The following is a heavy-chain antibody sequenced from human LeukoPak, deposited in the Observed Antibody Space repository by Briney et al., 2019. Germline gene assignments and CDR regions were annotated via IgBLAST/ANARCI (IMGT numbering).Heavy chain of an antibody. CDR3: ARGGVESSGALDC. D-gene: IGHD6-19*01. Sequence: GGYLRLSCAASGFTFDVYGMSWVRQAPGKGLEWVSGIKWNGGSRGYADSVKGRFTISRDNAKNSLYLQMNSLRAVDTALYYCARGGVESSGALDCWGRGTLVTVSS. CDR2: IKWNGGSR. V-gene: IGHV3-20*04. CDR1: GFTFDVYG. J-gene: IGHJ4*02.